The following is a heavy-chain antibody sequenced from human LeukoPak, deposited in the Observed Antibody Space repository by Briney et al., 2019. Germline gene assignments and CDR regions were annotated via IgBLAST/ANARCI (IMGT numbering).Heavy chain of an antibody. CDR1: GFIFSDYT. J-gene: IGHJ5*02. CDR2: FTAYGGT. CDR3: AKGSTGGKVDWFDP. V-gene: IGHV3-23*01. Sequence: RGSLRLSCAASGFIFSDYTMMWVRRAPGKGLQWVATFTAYGGTYYAASVKGRFAISRDNSRDTVSLYMNSLRVEDTAMYYCAKGSTGGKVDWFDPWGPETLVTVSS. D-gene: IGHD4-23*01.